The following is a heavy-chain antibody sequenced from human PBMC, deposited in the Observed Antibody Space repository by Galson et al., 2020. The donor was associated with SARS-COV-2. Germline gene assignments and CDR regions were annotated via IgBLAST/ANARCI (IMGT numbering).Heavy chain of an antibody. D-gene: IGHD3-22*01. Sequence: PGGSMRLSCAASGFTFRGFDMIWVRRAPGKGLEWVSLISGTGDDTYYADAVQGRFTISRDNSANTVYLQLNRLRAEDTAVYYCAKESTYDSTTSYDYWGLGTRVTVSS. J-gene: IGHJ4*02. CDR2: ISGTGDDT. CDR3: AKESTYDSTTSYDY. V-gene: IGHV3-23*01. CDR1: GFTFRGFD.